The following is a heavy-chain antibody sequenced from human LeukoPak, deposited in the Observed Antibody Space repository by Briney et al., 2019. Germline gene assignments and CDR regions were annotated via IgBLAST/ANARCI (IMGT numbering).Heavy chain of an antibody. CDR3: AKGSSSYYYYYMDV. CDR2: ISGSGGST. D-gene: IGHD6-19*01. Sequence: PGGSLRLSCAASGFTFSSYAMSWVRQAPGKGLEWVSAISGSGGSTYYADSVKGRFTISRDNSKNTLYLQMNSLRAEDTAVYYCAKGSSSYYYYYMDVWGKGTTVTVSS. CDR1: GFTFSSYA. V-gene: IGHV3-23*01. J-gene: IGHJ6*03.